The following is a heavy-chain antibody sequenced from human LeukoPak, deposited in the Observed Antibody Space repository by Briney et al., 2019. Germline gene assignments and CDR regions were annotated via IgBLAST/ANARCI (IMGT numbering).Heavy chain of an antibody. CDR2: ISYDGSNK. CDR3: AKNYYGSGSYRYYGMDV. Sequence: GGSLRLSCAASGFTFSSYGMHWVRQAPGKGLEWVAVISYDGSNKYYAASVKGRFTISRDNSKNTLYLQMNSLRAEDTAVYYCAKNYYGSGSYRYYGMDVWGQGTTVTVSS. J-gene: IGHJ6*02. CDR1: GFTFSSYG. D-gene: IGHD3-10*01. V-gene: IGHV3-30*18.